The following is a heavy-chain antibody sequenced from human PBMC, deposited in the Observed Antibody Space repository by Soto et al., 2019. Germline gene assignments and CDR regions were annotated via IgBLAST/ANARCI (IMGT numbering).Heavy chain of an antibody. J-gene: IGHJ4*02. CDR3: ARGRDYGDFYFDY. D-gene: IGHD4-17*01. CDR1: GYTFTNFG. Sequence: QVQLVQSGAEVKKAGASVKVSCKSSGYTFTNFGINWVRQAPGLGLEWVGWISPYNGNTQTVEKLQGRVTITTDTSTSTAYMELRSLRSDDTAVYYCARGRDYGDFYFDYWGQGPMVTVSS. V-gene: IGHV1-18*01. CDR2: ISPYNGNT.